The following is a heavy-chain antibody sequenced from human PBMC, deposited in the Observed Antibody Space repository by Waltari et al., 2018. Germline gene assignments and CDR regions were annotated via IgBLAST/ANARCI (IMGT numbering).Heavy chain of an antibody. D-gene: IGHD6-19*01. J-gene: IGHJ4*02. CDR3: AKDLGIAVAGTNFDY. Sequence: EVQLLESGGGLVQPGGSLRLSCAASGFTFSSYAMSWVRQAPGKGLEWVAAISGSGGSTYYADSVKGRFTISRDNSKNTLYLQMNSLRAEDTAVYYCAKDLGIAVAGTNFDYWGQGTLVTVSS. CDR2: ISGSGGST. V-gene: IGHV3-23*01. CDR1: GFTFSSYA.